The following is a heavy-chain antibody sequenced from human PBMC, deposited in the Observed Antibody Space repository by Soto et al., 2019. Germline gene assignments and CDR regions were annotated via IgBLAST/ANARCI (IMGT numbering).Heavy chain of an antibody. CDR2: ITYNGNE. D-gene: IGHD6-13*01. V-gene: IGHV3-30*04. J-gene: IGHJ6*02. Sequence: QAGGSLRLSCAASGFTFSSYTMHWVRQAPGKGLEWVAVITYNGNEYYTDSVRGRFTISRDSSRTTVYLQMNSLRPGDTALYYCARELMPAAGSGDFYAMDVWGQGTTVTVSS. CDR3: ARELMPAAGSGDFYAMDV. CDR1: GFTFSSYT.